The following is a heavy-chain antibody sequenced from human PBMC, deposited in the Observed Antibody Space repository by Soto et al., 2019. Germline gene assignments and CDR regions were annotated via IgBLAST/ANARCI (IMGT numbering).Heavy chain of an antibody. CDR3: ARVVSYYDYIWGDYYYYMDV. D-gene: IGHD3-16*01. J-gene: IGHJ6*03. CDR2: IYYSGST. V-gene: IGHV4-59*01. CDR1: GGAISSCY. Sequence: SETLAVTCTVSGGAISSCYWSWIGQPPGKGLEWIGYIYYSGSTNYNPSLKSRVTISVDTSKNQFSLKLSSVTAADTAVYYCARVVSYYDYIWGDYYYYMDVWGKGTTVTVSS.